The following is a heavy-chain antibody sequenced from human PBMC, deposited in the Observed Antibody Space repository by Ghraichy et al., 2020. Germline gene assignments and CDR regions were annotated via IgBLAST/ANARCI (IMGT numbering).Heavy chain of an antibody. V-gene: IGHV3-74*01. Sequence: GGSLRLSCAVSGFTFSSYWMHWVRQAPGKGLVWVSRINSDGSSTSYADSVKGRFTISRDNAKNTLYLQMNSLRAEDTAVYYCAREFGSYWHFDLWGRGTLVTVSS. D-gene: IGHD1-26*01. CDR2: INSDGSST. CDR3: AREFGSYWHFDL. CDR1: GFTFSSYW. J-gene: IGHJ2*01.